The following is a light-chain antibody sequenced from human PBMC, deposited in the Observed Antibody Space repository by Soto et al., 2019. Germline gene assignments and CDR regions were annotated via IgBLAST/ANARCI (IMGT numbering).Light chain of an antibody. J-gene: IGKJ2*01. V-gene: IGKV1-5*01. CDR3: QQYNSYPYS. Sequence: DIQMTQSPSTLSASVGDRVTITCRASQSISSWLAWYQQKPGKAPKLLIYDASSLESGGPSRFSGSGSGTEFTLTISSLQPDDFATYYCQQYNSYPYSFGKGTKLEIK. CDR2: DAS. CDR1: QSISSW.